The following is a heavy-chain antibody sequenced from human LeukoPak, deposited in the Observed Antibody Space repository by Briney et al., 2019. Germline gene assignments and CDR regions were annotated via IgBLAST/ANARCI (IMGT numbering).Heavy chain of an antibody. D-gene: IGHD6-13*01. V-gene: IGHV3-9*01. Sequence: GGSLRLSCAASGFTFDDYAMHWVRQGPGKGLEWVSGISSNSGSVGYADSVKGRFTISRDNAKNSLYLQMDSLRTEDTALYYCAKGAYSSSWYRFDYWGQGTLVTVSS. J-gene: IGHJ4*02. CDR1: GFTFDDYA. CDR2: ISSNSGSV. CDR3: AKGAYSSSWYRFDY.